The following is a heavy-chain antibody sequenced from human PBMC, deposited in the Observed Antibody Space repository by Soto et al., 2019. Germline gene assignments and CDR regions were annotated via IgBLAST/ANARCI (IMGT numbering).Heavy chain of an antibody. V-gene: IGHV4-39*01. CDR2: IYYSGST. CDR1: GGSISSSSYY. J-gene: IGHJ4*02. CDR3: ARQRYGPDDFWSGYYLDY. D-gene: IGHD3-3*01. Sequence: SETLSLTCTVSGGSISSSSYYWGWIRQPPGKGLEWIGSIYYSGSTYYNPSLKSRVTISVDTSKNQFSLKLSSVTAADTAVYYCARQRYGPDDFWSGYYLDYWGQGTLVTVSS.